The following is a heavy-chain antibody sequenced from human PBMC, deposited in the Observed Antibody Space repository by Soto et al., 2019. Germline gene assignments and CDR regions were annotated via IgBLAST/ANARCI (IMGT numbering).Heavy chain of an antibody. Sequence: ASVKVSLKTSGYTFTNYGISWVRQAPGQGLEWMGWINGYNGNTKYRQKFQDRLIMTTDKPTSTSYMELRSLRSDATAVYYCGRDRWLQGEGGYWGQGTRVTVSS. D-gene: IGHD6-19*01. J-gene: IGHJ4*02. V-gene: IGHV1-18*04. CDR3: GRDRWLQGEGGY. CDR1: GYTFTNYG. CDR2: INGYNGNT.